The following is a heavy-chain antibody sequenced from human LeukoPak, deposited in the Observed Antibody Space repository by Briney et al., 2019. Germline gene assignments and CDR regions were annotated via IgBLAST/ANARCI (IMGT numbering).Heavy chain of an antibody. CDR2: IYYSGST. Sequence: SETLSLTCTVSGGSISSYYWSWIRQPPGKGLEWIGYIYYSGSTNYNPSLKSRVTISVDTSKNQFSLKLSSVTAADTAVYYCARGGTAAGFDYWGQGTPVTVSS. V-gene: IGHV4-59*01. CDR3: ARGGTAAGFDY. D-gene: IGHD6-13*01. CDR1: GGSISSYY. J-gene: IGHJ4*02.